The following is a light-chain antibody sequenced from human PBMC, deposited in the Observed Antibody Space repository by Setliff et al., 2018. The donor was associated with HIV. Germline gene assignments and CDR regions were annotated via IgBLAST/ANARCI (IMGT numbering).Light chain of an antibody. CDR1: QSISSW. J-gene: IGKJ2*01. V-gene: IGKV1-5*03. CDR2: KAS. CDR3: QHYNAYPVT. Sequence: DIQMTQSPSTLSASVGDRVTITCRASQSISSWLAWYQQKPGKAPKLLIYKASSLQSGVPSRFSGSGSGTEFTLTISGLQPDDFATYSCQHYNAYPVTVGQGTKVDIK.